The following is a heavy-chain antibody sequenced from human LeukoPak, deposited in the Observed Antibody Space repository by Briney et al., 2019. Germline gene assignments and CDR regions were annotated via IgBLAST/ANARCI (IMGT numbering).Heavy chain of an antibody. CDR3: ARGGGTYDYFDY. CDR2: IDWDDKK. CDR1: GFSLSDRLMR. Sequence: SGPTLVNLTQTLTLTCTFSGFSLSDRLMRLSCTPLPPGTAPAWLGRIDWDDKKFYSTSLKTRLTISKGTSKNQVVLTMTNMDPVDTATYYCARGGGTYDYFDYWGQGTLVTVSS. V-gene: IGHV2-70*04. D-gene: IGHD4-17*01. J-gene: IGHJ4*02.